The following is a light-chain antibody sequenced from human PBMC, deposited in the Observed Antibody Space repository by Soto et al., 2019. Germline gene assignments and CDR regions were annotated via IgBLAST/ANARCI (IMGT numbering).Light chain of an antibody. CDR1: SSDVGSYNL. CDR3: CSYAGSSTLVV. J-gene: IGLJ2*01. V-gene: IGLV2-23*03. Sequence: QSALTQPASVSGSPGQSITISCTGTSSDVGSYNLVSWYQQHPGKAPKLMIYEGSKRPSGVSNRFSGSKSGNTASLTISGLQAEDEADYYCCSYAGSSTLVVFGGATQLTVL. CDR2: EGS.